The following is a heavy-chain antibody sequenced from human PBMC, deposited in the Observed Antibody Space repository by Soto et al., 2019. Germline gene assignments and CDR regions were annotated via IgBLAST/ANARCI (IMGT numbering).Heavy chain of an antibody. CDR3: ARVASRGSYPEHFDY. CDR2: IAPSNGAT. V-gene: IGHV1-18*04. CDR1: DYTFTSYA. D-gene: IGHD1-26*01. J-gene: IGHJ4*02. Sequence: QVQLVQSGAEVKKPGSSVRVSCRASDYTFTSYAISWVRQAPGQGLEWMGWIAPSNGATNYARVLQGRLTMTTDTSTNTAYMELRSLRSDDTAVYYCARVASRGSYPEHFDYWGQGTQVTVSS.